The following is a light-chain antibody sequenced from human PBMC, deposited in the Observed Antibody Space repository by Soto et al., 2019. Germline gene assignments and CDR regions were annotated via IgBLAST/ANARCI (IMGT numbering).Light chain of an antibody. J-gene: IGKJ2*01. CDR3: HQYDNTPQT. Sequence: EIVLTQSPGTLSLSPLERSTLSCRASESVSNIYVAWYQQKPGQAPRVLIYAASNRATGIPDRFSGSGSGTDFSLTISRLEPEDFAVYYCHQYDNTPQTFGQGTKVDIK. CDR1: ESVSNIY. CDR2: AAS. V-gene: IGKV3-20*01.